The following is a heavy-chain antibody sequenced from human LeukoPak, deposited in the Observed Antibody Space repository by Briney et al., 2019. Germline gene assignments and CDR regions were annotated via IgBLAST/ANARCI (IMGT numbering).Heavy chain of an antibody. V-gene: IGHV4-59*08. CDR1: GGSISSYY. Sequence: SETLSLTCTVSGGSISSYYWSWIRQPPGKGLEWIGYIYYNGSTNYNPSLKSRVTISVDTSKNQFSLKLSSVTAADTAVYYCARLLNWFDPWGQGTLVTVSS. J-gene: IGHJ5*02. CDR3: ARLLNWFDP. CDR2: IYYNGST.